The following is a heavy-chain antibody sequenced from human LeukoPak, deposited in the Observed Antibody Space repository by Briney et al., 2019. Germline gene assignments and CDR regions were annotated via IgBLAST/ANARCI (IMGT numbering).Heavy chain of an antibody. D-gene: IGHD6-19*01. CDR3: AFLGSSAWFDP. Sequence: SETLSLTCTVSGGSISSYYWSWIRQPPGKGLEWIGYIYYSGSTNYNPSLKSRVTISVDTSKNQFSLKLSSVTAADTAVYYCAFLGSSAWFDPWGQGTLVTVS. CDR1: GGSISSYY. CDR2: IYYSGST. V-gene: IGHV4-59*01. J-gene: IGHJ5*02.